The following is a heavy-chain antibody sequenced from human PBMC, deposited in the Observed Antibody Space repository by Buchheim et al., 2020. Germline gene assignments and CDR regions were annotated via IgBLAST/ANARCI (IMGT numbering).Heavy chain of an antibody. CDR1: GFTFNIYS. V-gene: IGHV3-48*02. CDR2: ITSDIRTI. J-gene: IGHJ4*02. Sequence: EVHLVESGGGLVQPGGSLRLSCAASGFTFNIYSMNWVRQAPGKGLEWVSYITSDIRTINYADSVKGRSTISRDNAKYSLSLQMNSLTDEDTAVYYCVRSVAGTFDYWGQGTL. CDR3: VRSVAGTFDY. D-gene: IGHD3-10*01.